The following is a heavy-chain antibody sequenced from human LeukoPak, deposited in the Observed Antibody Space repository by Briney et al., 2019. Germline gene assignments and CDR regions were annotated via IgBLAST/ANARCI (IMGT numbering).Heavy chain of an antibody. CDR3: ARGHDYGDYTFDY. CDR2: IYYSGST. J-gene: IGHJ4*02. CDR1: GGSIGSYY. V-gene: IGHV4-59*01. Sequence: SETLSLTCAVSGGSIGSYYWSWIRQPPGKGLEWIGYIYYSGSTNYNPSLKSRVTISVDTAKNQFPLKLSSVTAAATAVYYCARGHDYGDYTFDYWGQGTLVTVSS. D-gene: IGHD4-17*01.